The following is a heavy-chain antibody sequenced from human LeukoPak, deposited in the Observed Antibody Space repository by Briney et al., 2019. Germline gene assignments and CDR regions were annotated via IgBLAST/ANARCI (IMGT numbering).Heavy chain of an antibody. Sequence: GESLKISCKGSGYSFTSYWIGWVRQMPGKGLEWMGIIYPGDSDTRYSPSFQGQVTISADKSISTAYLQGSSLKASDTAMYYCARQYDFWSGYHDYWGQGTLVTVSS. CDR1: GYSFTSYW. D-gene: IGHD3-3*01. V-gene: IGHV5-51*01. CDR2: IYPGDSDT. J-gene: IGHJ4*02. CDR3: ARQYDFWSGYHDY.